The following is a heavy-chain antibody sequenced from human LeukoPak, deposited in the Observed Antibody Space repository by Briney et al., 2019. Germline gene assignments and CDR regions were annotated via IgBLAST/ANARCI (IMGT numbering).Heavy chain of an antibody. D-gene: IGHD3-22*01. J-gene: IGHJ2*01. CDR1: GFTFSSYA. Sequence: GGSLRLSCAASGFTFSSYAMSWVRQAPGKGLEWVSAISGSGGSTYYADSVKGRFTISRDNSKNTLYLQMNSLRAEDTAVYYWAKDRHYYDSSGYYYWNFDLWGRGTLVTVSS. V-gene: IGHV3-23*01. CDR2: ISGSGGST. CDR3: AKDRHYYDSSGYYYWNFDL.